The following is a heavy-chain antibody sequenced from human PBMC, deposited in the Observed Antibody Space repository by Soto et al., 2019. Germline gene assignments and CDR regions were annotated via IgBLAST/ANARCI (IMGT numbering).Heavy chain of an antibody. Sequence: QVQLVQSGAEVKKPGSSVKVSCKASGGTFSSYAISWVRQAPGQGLEWMGGIIPIFGTANYAQKFQGRVTITADESTSTAYMELRSLRSEDTAVYSCARLSRNYESHRNYKTFAYWGQGTLVTVSS. J-gene: IGHJ4*02. V-gene: IGHV1-69*01. CDR2: IIPIFGTA. CDR1: GGTFSSYA. D-gene: IGHD4-4*01. CDR3: ARLSRNYESHRNYKTFAY.